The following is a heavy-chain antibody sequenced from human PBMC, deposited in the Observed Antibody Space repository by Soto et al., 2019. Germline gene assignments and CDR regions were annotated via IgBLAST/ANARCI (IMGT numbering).Heavy chain of an antibody. D-gene: IGHD2-2*01. Sequence: LRLSCAVSGFIFSDFSMNWVRQAPGKGLEWVASIGSSGGYIFYADSVKGRFTISRDNAKKSLDLQINSLRAEDTAVYYCAREKKHQSLGGRFGMDVWGQGTTVTVFS. CDR2: IGSSGGYI. J-gene: IGHJ6*02. CDR1: GFIFSDFS. V-gene: IGHV3-21*01. CDR3: AREKKHQSLGGRFGMDV.